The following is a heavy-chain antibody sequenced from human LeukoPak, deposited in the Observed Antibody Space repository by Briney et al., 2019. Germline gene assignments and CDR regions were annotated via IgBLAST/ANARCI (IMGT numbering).Heavy chain of an antibody. D-gene: IGHD6-19*01. V-gene: IGHV4-59*08. J-gene: IGHJ5*02. CDR3: ARRGAVAGYNWFDP. CDR2: IYYSGST. CDR1: GGSISSYY. Sequence: SETLSLTCTVSGGSISSYYWSWIRQPPGKGLEWIGYIYYSGSTNYNPSLKSRVTISVDTSKNQYSLKLRSVTAADTAVYYCARRGAVAGYNWFDPWGQGTLVTVSS.